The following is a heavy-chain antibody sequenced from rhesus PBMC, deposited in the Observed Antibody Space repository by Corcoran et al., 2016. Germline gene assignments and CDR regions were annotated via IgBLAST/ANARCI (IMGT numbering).Heavy chain of an antibody. CDR3: AKRRDFYDY. J-gene: IGHJ4*01. V-gene: IGHV5-2*01. Sequence: EVQLVQSGAEVKRPGESLKISCKTSGYSFTSYWISWVAQRPGKGLEWRGAIEPSDSDTIDSPSFQGKVTISADQSISATYLQWSSLKASDSATYYCAKRRDFYDYWGQGVLVTVSS. CDR1: GYSFTSYW. CDR2: IEPSDSDT. D-gene: IGHD3-3*01.